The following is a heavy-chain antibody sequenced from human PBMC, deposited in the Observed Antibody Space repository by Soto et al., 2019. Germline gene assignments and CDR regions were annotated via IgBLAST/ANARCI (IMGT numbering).Heavy chain of an antibody. CDR2: VTYDSSEK. CDR1: GFSFFNYG. J-gene: IGHJ4*02. Sequence: QVHVVESGGGVVQPGTSLTLSCTASGFSFFNYGFAWIRQAPGKGLEWVAVVTYDSSEKYYADSGKGRFTISRDNSKNTVYLQMDSLQHNDSALYYCGKAGGSELRYFDWPEVGVWGQGTLVTVSS. V-gene: IGHV3-30*18. CDR3: GKAGGSELRYFDWPEVGV. D-gene: IGHD3-9*01.